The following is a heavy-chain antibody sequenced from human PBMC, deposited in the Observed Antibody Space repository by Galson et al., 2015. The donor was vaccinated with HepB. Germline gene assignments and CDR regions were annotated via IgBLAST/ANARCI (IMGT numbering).Heavy chain of an antibody. CDR1: GYSFNNYW. V-gene: IGHV5-10-1*01. Sequence: QSGAEVKKPGESLRISCKGSGYSFNNYWISWVRQMPGKGLEWMGRFDPSDSNTNYSPSFQGHVTISADKSISTAYLRWSSLKASDTAIYYCARQALDSGGLYYDVMDVWGQGTTVTVSS. J-gene: IGHJ6*02. D-gene: IGHD3-22*01. CDR3: ARQALDSGGLYYDVMDV. CDR2: FDPSDSNT.